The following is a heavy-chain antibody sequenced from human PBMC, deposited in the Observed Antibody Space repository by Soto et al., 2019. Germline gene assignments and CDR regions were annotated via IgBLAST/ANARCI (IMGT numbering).Heavy chain of an antibody. D-gene: IGHD6-13*01. CDR1: GGSISSYY. Sequence: SETLSLTCTVSGGSISSYYWSWIRQPPGKGLGWIGYIYYSGSTNYNPSLKSRVTISVDTSKNQFSLKLSSVTAADTAVYYCARVSRWQLVYWGQGTLVTVSS. J-gene: IGHJ4*02. CDR2: IYYSGST. V-gene: IGHV4-59*01. CDR3: ARVSRWQLVY.